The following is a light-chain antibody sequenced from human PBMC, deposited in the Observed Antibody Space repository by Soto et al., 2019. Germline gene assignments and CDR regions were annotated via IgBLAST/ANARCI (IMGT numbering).Light chain of an antibody. V-gene: IGLV2-8*01. CDR3: RSYAGSNNRV. CDR2: EVS. CDR1: SSDVGGYNY. J-gene: IGLJ3*02. Sequence: QSALTQPPSASGSPGQSVTISCTGTSSDVGGYNYVSWYQQHPGKAPKLMIYEVSKRPTGVPDRFSGSKSGNTASLTVSGLQAEDEADYYCRSYAGSNNRVFGGGTQVTVL.